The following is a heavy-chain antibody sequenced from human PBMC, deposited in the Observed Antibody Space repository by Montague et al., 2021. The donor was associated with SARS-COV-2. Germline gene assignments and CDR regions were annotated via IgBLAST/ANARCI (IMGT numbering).Heavy chain of an antibody. CDR2: INHSGST. D-gene: IGHD2-2*01. CDR1: GGSFSDYY. Sequence: SETLSLTCAVYGGSFSDYYWSWIRQPPGKGLEWIGEINHSGSTNXNPSLKSRVTISVDTSKNQFSLMLSSVTAADTAVSYCARFLRRVVPAATGHREKNLLYDYMDVWGKGTTVTVSS. CDR3: ARFLRRVVPAATGHREKNLLYDYMDV. J-gene: IGHJ6*03. V-gene: IGHV4-34*01.